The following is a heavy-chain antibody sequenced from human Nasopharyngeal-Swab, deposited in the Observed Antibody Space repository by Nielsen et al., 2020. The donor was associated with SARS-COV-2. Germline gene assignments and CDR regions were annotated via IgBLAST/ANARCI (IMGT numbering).Heavy chain of an antibody. J-gene: IGHJ4*02. Sequence: SELLSPTGKAPGGSIGSSRYYWGGIRQPPGKGLEWIGSIYYSGSTYYNPSLKSRVTISVDTSKNQFTLKLSSVTAADTAVYYCARDLGYYYGSGSYALAGYWGQGTLVTVSS. CDR2: IYYSGST. D-gene: IGHD3-10*01. CDR1: GGSIGSSRYY. CDR3: ARDLGYYYGSGSYALAGY. V-gene: IGHV4-39*06.